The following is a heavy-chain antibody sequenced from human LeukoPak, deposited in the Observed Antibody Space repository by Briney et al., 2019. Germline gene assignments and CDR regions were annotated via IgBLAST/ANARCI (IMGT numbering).Heavy chain of an antibody. J-gene: IGHJ6*03. Sequence: SETLSLTCAVSGGSISSSNWWSWVRQPPGKGLEWIGEIYHSGSTNYNPSLKSRVTISVDTSKNQFSLKLSSVTAADTAVYYCARGPSYYYGSGTYYMDVWGKGTTVTVSS. CDR3: ARGPSYYYGSGTYYMDV. V-gene: IGHV4-4*02. CDR2: IYHSGST. D-gene: IGHD3-10*01. CDR1: GGSISSSNW.